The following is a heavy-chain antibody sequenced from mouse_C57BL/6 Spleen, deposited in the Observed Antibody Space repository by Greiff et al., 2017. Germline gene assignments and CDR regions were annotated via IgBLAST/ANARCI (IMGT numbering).Heavy chain of an antibody. D-gene: IGHD2-3*01. J-gene: IGHJ2*01. CDR3: AGDKDGYYYFDY. CDR1: GFPITSGYY. Sequence: ESGPGLVKPSQSLLLTCSTTGFPITSGYYWIWIRQPPGKPLEWMGYITHSGETFYNPSFQSPISITRETSKNQFFLQLNSVTTEDTAMYYCAGDKDGYYYFDYWGQGTTLTVSS. CDR2: ITHSGET. V-gene: IGHV12-3*01.